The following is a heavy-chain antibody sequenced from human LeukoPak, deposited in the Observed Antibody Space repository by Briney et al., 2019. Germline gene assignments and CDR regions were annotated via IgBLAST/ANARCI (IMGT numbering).Heavy chain of an antibody. CDR2: IYTSGST. CDR1: GGSISSGSYY. D-gene: IGHD2-2*01. Sequence: SQTLSLTCTVSGGSISSGSYYWSWTRQPAGKGLGWIGRIYTSGSTNYNPSLKSRVTISVGTSKNQFSLKLSSVTAADTAVYYCARFRRYCSSTSCYDLGYYYYYMDVWGKGTTVTVSS. V-gene: IGHV4-61*02. CDR3: ARFRRYCSSTSCYDLGYYYYYMDV. J-gene: IGHJ6*03.